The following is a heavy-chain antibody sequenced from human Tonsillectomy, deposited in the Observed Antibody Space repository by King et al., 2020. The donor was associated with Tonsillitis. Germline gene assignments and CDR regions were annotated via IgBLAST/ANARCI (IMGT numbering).Heavy chain of an antibody. D-gene: IGHD1-26*01. CDR1: GYSISSGYY. Sequence: VQLQESGPGLVKPSETLSLTCAVSGYSISSGYYWGWIRQPPGKGLEWIGSIYHSGSTYYNPSLKSRVTISVDTSKNQFSLKLSSVTAADTAVYYCARDPRDAGVDYWGQGTLVTVSS. J-gene: IGHJ4*02. V-gene: IGHV4-38-2*02. CDR3: ARDPRDAGVDY. CDR2: IYHSGST.